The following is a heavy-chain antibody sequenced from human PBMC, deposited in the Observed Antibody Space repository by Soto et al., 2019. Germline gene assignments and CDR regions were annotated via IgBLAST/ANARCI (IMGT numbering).Heavy chain of an antibody. Sequence: SETLSLTCTVSGDSIGGVGYWSWIRQFPGRGLEWIGCISSSGSTYYNPALNNRISLSLDTSQNQFSLKLPSVTAADTAIYYCARSGVTGIVIPSHWFDPWGQGTLVTVSS. CDR1: GDSIGGVGY. CDR3: ARSGVTGIVIPSHWFDP. V-gene: IGHV4-31*03. D-gene: IGHD2-21*02. CDR2: ISSSGST. J-gene: IGHJ5*02.